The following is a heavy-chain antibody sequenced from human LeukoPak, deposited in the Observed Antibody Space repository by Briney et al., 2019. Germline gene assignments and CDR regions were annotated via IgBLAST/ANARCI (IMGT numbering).Heavy chain of an antibody. Sequence: PGGSLRLSCAASGFTFNSYWMSWVRQAPGKGLEWVAHIKQDGSEKYYVDSVKGRFTISRDNAKSSVHLHMNSLRAEDTAVYYCASWGSIAVAGNYWGQGTLVTVSS. CDR3: ASWGSIAVAGNY. D-gene: IGHD6-19*01. J-gene: IGHJ4*02. V-gene: IGHV3-7*01. CDR2: IKQDGSEK. CDR1: GFTFNSYW.